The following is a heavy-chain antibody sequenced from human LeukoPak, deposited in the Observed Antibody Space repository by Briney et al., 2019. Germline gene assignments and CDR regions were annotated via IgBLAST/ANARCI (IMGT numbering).Heavy chain of an antibody. J-gene: IGHJ4*02. CDR1: GFGVSSSY. D-gene: IGHD1-26*01. Sequence: GGSLRLSCAASGFGVSSSYMTWVRQAPGKGLEWVSVIYSGGSTYYADSVKGRFTISRDNSKNIVSLQMNTLRAEDTAVYYCAREGYSGSSIDMAYYFDYWGQGTLVTVSS. V-gene: IGHV3-53*01. CDR3: AREGYSGSSIDMAYYFDY. CDR2: IYSGGST.